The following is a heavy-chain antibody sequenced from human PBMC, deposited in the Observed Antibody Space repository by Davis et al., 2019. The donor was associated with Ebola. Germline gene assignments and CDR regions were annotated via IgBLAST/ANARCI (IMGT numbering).Heavy chain of an antibody. J-gene: IGHJ5*02. D-gene: IGHD6-19*01. Sequence: SLKISCAASGFTFDDYGMHWVRQVPGKGLEWVAGINWNGASIAYADSVKDRFTISRDNTENSLFLQMNSLRVEDTAVYYCAKDSGWQMTPWGQGTLVTVSS. CDR1: GFTFDDYG. V-gene: IGHV3-9*01. CDR2: INWNGASI. CDR3: AKDSGWQMTP.